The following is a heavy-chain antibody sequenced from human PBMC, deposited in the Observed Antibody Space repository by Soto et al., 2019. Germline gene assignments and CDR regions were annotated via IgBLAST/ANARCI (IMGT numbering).Heavy chain of an antibody. CDR1: GFTFDDYA. CDR3: AKFWGPMAALVDDY. D-gene: IGHD3-16*01. J-gene: IGHJ4*02. Sequence: GGSLRLSCAASGFTFDDYAMHWVRQGPGKGLEWVSGISWNSGSIGYADSVKGRFTISRDNAKNSLYLQMNILRAEDTALYYCAKFWGPMAALVDDYWGEGTLVPVAS. CDR2: ISWNSGSI. V-gene: IGHV3-9*01.